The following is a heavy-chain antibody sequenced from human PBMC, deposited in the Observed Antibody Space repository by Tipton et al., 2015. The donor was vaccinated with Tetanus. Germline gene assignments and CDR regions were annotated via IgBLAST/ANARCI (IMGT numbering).Heavy chain of an antibody. J-gene: IGHJ6*02. CDR2: INHSGST. D-gene: IGHD3-3*01. Sequence: TLSLTCAVYGGSFSGYYWSWIRQPPGKGLEWIGEINHSGSTNYNPSFKSRVTISVDTSKNQFSLKLSSVTAADTAVYYCARSPPLRFLEWYPMDVWGQGTTVTVSS. V-gene: IGHV4-34*01. CDR1: GGSFSGYY. CDR3: ARSPPLRFLEWYPMDV.